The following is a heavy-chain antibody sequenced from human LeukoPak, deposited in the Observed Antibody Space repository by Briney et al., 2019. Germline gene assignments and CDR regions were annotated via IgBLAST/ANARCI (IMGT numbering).Heavy chain of an antibody. D-gene: IGHD2-2*02. CDR2: IYYSGST. Sequence: SETLSLTCTVSGGSISSSSYYWGWIRQPPGKGLEWIGSIYYSGSTYYNPSLKSRVTISVDTSKNQFSLKLSSVTAADTAVYYCARPRYCSSTSCYMLFGAFDIWGQGTMVTVSS. CDR3: ARPRYCSSTSCYMLFGAFDI. J-gene: IGHJ3*02. CDR1: GGSISSSSYY. V-gene: IGHV4-39*01.